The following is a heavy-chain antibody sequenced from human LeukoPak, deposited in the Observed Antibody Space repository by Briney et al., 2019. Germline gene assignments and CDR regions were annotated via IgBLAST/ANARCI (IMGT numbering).Heavy chain of an antibody. V-gene: IGHV3-30*18. CDR2: ISYDGSNK. J-gene: IGHJ4*02. CDR3: AKDRRELQGFYFDY. CDR1: GFTFSSYG. D-gene: IGHD1-26*01. Sequence: GRSLRLSCAASGFTFSSYGMHWVRQAPGKGLEWVAVISYDGSNKYYADSVKGRFTISRDNSKNTLYLQMNSLRAEDTAVYYCAKDRRELQGFYFDYWGQGTLVTVSS.